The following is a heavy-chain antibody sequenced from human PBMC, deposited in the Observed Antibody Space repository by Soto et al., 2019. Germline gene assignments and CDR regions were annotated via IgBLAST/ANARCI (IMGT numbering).Heavy chain of an antibody. CDR1: GFTFDDYG. CDR2: ISWNSGNI. CDR3: AKDPSPDLAHGMDV. Sequence: EVQLVESGGGLVQPGRSLRLSCAASGFTFDDYGMHWVRQAPGKGLEWVSGISWNSGNIGYADSVKGRFTISRDNAKNSLYLQMKSLRGEDTALYYCAKDPSPDLAHGMDVWGQGTTVTVSS. V-gene: IGHV3-9*01. J-gene: IGHJ6*02.